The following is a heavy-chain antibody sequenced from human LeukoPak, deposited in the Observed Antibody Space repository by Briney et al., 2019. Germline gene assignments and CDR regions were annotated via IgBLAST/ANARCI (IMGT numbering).Heavy chain of an antibody. V-gene: IGHV3-21*01. Sequence: GGSLRLSCAASGFTFNSYTMNWVRQAPGKGLEWVSSISSSSKYIYYAESVKGRFTISRDNAKNSLYLQMNSLRAEDTAVYYCARGDYDSSGYYYDYWGQGTLVTVSS. D-gene: IGHD3-22*01. CDR3: ARGDYDSSGYYYDY. CDR2: ISSSSKYI. J-gene: IGHJ4*02. CDR1: GFTFNSYT.